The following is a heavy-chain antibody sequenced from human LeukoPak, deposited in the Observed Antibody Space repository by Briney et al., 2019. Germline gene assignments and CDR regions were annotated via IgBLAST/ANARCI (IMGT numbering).Heavy chain of an antibody. CDR3: ARTYYDILTGSNYYYYMDV. CDR1: GCTFSSYA. CDR2: IIPIFGTA. D-gene: IGHD3-9*01. J-gene: IGHJ6*03. Sequence: SVKVSCKASGCTFSSYAISWVRQAPGQGLEWMGGIIPIFGTANYAQKFQGRVTITADKSTSTAYMELSSLRSEDTAAYYCARTYYDILTGSNYYYYMDVWGKGTTVTISS. V-gene: IGHV1-69*06.